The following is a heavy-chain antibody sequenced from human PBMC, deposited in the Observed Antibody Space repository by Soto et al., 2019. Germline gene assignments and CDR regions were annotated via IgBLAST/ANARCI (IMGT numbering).Heavy chain of an antibody. CDR1: GGSISSSSYY. Sequence: PSETLSLTCTVSGGSISSSSYYWGWIRQPPGKGLEWIGSIYYSGSTYYNPSLKSRVTISVDTSKSQLSLKLRSVTAADTAVYYCARHNGYSSSWYYYYYMDVWGQGTTVTVSS. CDR2: IYYSGST. J-gene: IGHJ6*03. D-gene: IGHD6-13*01. CDR3: ARHNGYSSSWYYYYYMDV. V-gene: IGHV4-39*01.